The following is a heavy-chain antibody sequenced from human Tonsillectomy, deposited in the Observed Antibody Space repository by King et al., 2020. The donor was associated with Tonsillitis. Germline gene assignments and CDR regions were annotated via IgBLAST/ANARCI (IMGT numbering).Heavy chain of an antibody. CDR3: AREIGYCGGGSGYFCAFAI. V-gene: IGHV4-59*01. J-gene: IGHJ3*02. Sequence: VQLQESGPRLVKASETLSLTCTLSGGSISSYYWSWIRQPPGKGLEWIGYIYYSGSTNYNPSLKSRVTISIDTSKNRFFLKLSSVTAADTAVYYCAREIGYCGGGSGYFCAFAIWGQGTMVTDSS. CDR2: IYYSGST. D-gene: IGHD2-15*01. CDR1: GGSISSYY.